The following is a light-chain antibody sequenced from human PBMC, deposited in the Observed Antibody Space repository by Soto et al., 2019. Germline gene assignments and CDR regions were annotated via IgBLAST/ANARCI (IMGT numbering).Light chain of an antibody. V-gene: IGKV3-11*01. CDR2: DAS. CDR3: LQRSYWPPIFT. J-gene: IGKJ3*01. CDR1: QSVSSY. Sequence: DIVLTQSPATLSLSPGERATLSCRASQSVSSYLAWYQQKPGQAPRLLIYDASNRAPGIPARFSGSGSGTDFTLTISSLEPEDFAVYYCLQRSYWPPIFTFGPGTKWIS.